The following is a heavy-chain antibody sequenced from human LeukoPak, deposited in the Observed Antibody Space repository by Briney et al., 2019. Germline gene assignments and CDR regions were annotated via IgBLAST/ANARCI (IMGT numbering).Heavy chain of an antibody. CDR3: ARAHSSSWLNYYYYMDV. D-gene: IGHD6-13*01. Sequence: SETLSLTCTVSGGSISSHYWSWIRQPPGKGLEWIGYIYYSGSTNYNPSPKSRVTISVDTSKNQFSLKLSSVTAADTAVYYCARAHSSSWLNYYYYMDVWGKGTTVTVSS. CDR2: IYYSGST. J-gene: IGHJ6*03. V-gene: IGHV4-59*11. CDR1: GGSISSHY.